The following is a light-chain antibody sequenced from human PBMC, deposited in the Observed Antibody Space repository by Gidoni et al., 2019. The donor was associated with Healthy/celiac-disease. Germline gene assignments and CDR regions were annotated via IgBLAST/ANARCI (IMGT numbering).Light chain of an antibody. V-gene: IGLV3-1*01. Sequence: SYELTQPPSVSVSPGQTASITCSGDKLGDKYACWYQQKPGQSPVLVIYQDSKRPSGILERFSGSNSGNTATLTISGTQAMDEADYYCQAWDSSTGVVFGTGTKVTVL. CDR2: QDS. CDR1: KLGDKY. J-gene: IGLJ1*01. CDR3: QAWDSSTGVV.